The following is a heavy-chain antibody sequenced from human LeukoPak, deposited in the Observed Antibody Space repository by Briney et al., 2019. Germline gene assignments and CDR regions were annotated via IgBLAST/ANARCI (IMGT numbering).Heavy chain of an antibody. Sequence: SETLSLTCAVSDDSFSSPYWTWIRQPPGKGLEWIGYISYIGSTNYNPSLKSRVTISIDTSRNQFSLRLSSVTAADTAVYYCARDLVTVTKGFDIWGQGTMVSVSS. V-gene: IGHV4-59*11. CDR3: ARDLVTVTKGFDI. CDR1: DDSFSSPY. D-gene: IGHD4-17*01. CDR2: ISYIGST. J-gene: IGHJ3*02.